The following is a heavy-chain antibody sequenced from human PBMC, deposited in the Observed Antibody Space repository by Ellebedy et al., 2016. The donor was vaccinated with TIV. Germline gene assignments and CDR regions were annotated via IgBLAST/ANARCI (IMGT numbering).Heavy chain of an antibody. V-gene: IGHV1-8*01. J-gene: IGHJ4*02. CDR2: MNPSTANA. D-gene: IGHD2-2*01. CDR3: AREYPRTCYFDY. Sequence: ASVKVSXXASGYIFTKWDIHWVRQATGQGLEWMAWMNPSTANAAYAQKFQGRVTLTRDTSTNTDYMELSSLRSEDTAVYYCAREYPRTCYFDYWGQGTLVTVSS. CDR1: GYIFTKWD.